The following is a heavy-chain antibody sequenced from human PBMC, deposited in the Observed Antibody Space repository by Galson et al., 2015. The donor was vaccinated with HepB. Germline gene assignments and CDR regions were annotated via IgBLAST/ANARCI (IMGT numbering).Heavy chain of an antibody. Sequence: SLRLSCAASGFTFSSYAMHWVRQAPGKGLEYVSAISSNGGSTYYADSVKGRFTISRDNSKNTLYLQMSSLRAEDTAVYYCVKDLILTGSDPDYWGQGTLVTVSS. D-gene: IGHD3-9*01. CDR3: VKDLILTGSDPDY. J-gene: IGHJ4*02. CDR2: ISSNGGST. CDR1: GFTFSSYA. V-gene: IGHV3-64D*06.